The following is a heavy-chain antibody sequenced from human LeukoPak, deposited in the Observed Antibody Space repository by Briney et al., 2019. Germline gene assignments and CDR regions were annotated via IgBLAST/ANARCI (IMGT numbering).Heavy chain of an antibody. CDR3: ARASHKYYDFWSGLGWFDP. D-gene: IGHD3-3*01. CDR1: GFTFSDYY. Sequence: GGSLRLSCAASGFTFSDYYMSWIRQSPGKGLEWVSYISSSGSTIYYADSVKGRFTISRDNAKNSLYLQMNSLRAEDTAVYYCARASHKYYDFWSGLGWFDPWGQGTLVTVSS. V-gene: IGHV3-11*01. CDR2: ISSSGSTI. J-gene: IGHJ5*02.